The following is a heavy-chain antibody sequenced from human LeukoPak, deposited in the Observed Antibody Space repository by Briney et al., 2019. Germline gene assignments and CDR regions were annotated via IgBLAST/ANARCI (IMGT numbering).Heavy chain of an antibody. V-gene: IGHV3-74*01. J-gene: IGHJ4*02. Sequence: GSLRLSCAASGFTFSSYLMHWVRQAPGKGLVWVSRINTDGSSTIYADSVKGRFTISRDNAKNTLYLQMNSLRAEDTAVYYCARGRSGFYFDYWGQGTLVTVSS. CDR2: INTDGSST. D-gene: IGHD3-22*01. CDR1: GFTFSSYL. CDR3: ARGRSGFYFDY.